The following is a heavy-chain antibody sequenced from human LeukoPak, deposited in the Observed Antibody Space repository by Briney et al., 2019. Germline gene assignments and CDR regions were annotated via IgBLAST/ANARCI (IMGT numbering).Heavy chain of an antibody. Sequence: GGSLRLSCAASGFTFSDYGMHWVRQAPGKGLKWVAFIRYDGSNEYYADSVKGRFTISRDSPKNTLYLQMNSLRAEDTAVYYCAKEGTASKPSDLDYWGQGTLVTVSS. V-gene: IGHV3-30*02. CDR1: GFTFSDYG. CDR3: AKEGTASKPSDLDY. D-gene: IGHD1/OR15-1a*01. CDR2: IRYDGSNE. J-gene: IGHJ4*02.